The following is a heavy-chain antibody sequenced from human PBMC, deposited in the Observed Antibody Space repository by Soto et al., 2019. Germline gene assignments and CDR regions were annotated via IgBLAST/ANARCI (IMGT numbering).Heavy chain of an antibody. J-gene: IGHJ6*02. CDR2: IYPGDSDT. D-gene: IGHD3-10*01. Sequence: GESLKISCKGSGCSFTSYWIGWVRQMPGKGLGWMGIIYPGDSDTRYSPSFQGQVTISADKSISTAYLQWSSLKASDTAMYYCARLSFYYYGSGSHYYYYYGMDVWGQGTTVTGS. V-gene: IGHV5-51*01. CDR3: ARLSFYYYGSGSHYYYYYGMDV. CDR1: GCSFTSYW.